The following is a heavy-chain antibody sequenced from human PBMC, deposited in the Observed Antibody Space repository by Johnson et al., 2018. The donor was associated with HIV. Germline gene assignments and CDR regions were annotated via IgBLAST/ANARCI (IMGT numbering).Heavy chain of an antibody. V-gene: IGHV3-20*04. J-gene: IGHJ3*02. CDR1: GFTFDDYD. Sequence: VQLVEFGGNVVRPGGSLRLSCAASGFTFDDYDMSWVRQAPGKGLEWVSGINWNGGSTGYADSVTGRFTISRDTAKNSLYLQMNSLRAEDTALYYCARGKLPAALRRGDAFDIWGQGTMVTVSS. CDR3: ARGKLPAALRRGDAFDI. CDR2: INWNGGST. D-gene: IGHD2-2*01.